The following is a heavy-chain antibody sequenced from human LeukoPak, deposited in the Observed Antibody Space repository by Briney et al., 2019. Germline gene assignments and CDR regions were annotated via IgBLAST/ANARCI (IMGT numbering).Heavy chain of an antibody. CDR1: GFAFSSYS. CDR2: IYSRSTYI. J-gene: IGHJ3*02. Sequence: PGGSLRLSCAASGFAFSSYSMNWVRQAPGKGPEWVASIYSRSTYIYYADSVKGRFTISRDNAQNSVYLQMNSLRAEDTALYYCARDLHLQRLVMDGFDIWGQGTMVTVSS. CDR3: ARDLHLQRLVMDGFDI. D-gene: IGHD6-19*01. V-gene: IGHV3-21*06.